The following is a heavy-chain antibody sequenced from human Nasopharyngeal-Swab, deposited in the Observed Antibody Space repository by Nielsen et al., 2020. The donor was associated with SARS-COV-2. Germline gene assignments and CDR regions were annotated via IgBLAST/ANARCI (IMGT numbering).Heavy chain of an antibody. CDR3: ARVEGDSSGYNTVYWYFDL. V-gene: IGHV3-21*04. Sequence: GGSLRLSCAASGFTFSSYSMNWVRQAPGKGLEWVSSISSSSSYIYYADSVKGRFTISRHNSKNTLYLQMNSLRAEDTAVYYCARVEGDSSGYNTVYWYFDLWGRGTLVTVSS. CDR2: ISSSSSYI. D-gene: IGHD3-22*01. J-gene: IGHJ2*01. CDR1: GFTFSSYS.